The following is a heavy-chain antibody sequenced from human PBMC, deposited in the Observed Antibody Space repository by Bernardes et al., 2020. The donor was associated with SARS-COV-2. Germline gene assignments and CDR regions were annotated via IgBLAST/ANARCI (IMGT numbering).Heavy chain of an antibody. CDR2: FSWNSGSI. V-gene: IGHV3-9*01. Sequence: GGSLRLSCAASGFNFNDYAMHWVRQAPGEGLEWVSGFSWNSGSIGYADSVKGRFTISRDNAKNSLYLQMNSLRAEDTALYYCVKDMVATITSRARGLDYWGQGTLVTVSS. CDR3: VKDMVATITSRARGLDY. J-gene: IGHJ4*02. CDR1: GFNFNDYA. D-gene: IGHD5-12*01.